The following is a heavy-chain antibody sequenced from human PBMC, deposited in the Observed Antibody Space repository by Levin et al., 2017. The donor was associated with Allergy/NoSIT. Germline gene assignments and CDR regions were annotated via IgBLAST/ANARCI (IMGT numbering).Heavy chain of an antibody. CDR3: ARESRRGDDPLSSRRARSGWFDP. D-gene: IGHD3-10*01. Sequence: ASVKVSCKASGGTFSSYAISWVRQAPGQGLEWMGGIIPIFGTANYAQKFQGRVTITADESTSTAYMELSSLRSEDTAVYYCARESRRGDDPLSSRRARSGWFDPWGQGTLVTVSS. V-gene: IGHV1-69*13. CDR2: IIPIFGTA. CDR1: GGTFSSYA. J-gene: IGHJ5*02.